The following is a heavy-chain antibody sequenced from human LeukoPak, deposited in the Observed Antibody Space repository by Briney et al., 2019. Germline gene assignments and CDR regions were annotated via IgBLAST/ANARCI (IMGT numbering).Heavy chain of an antibody. V-gene: IGHV4-59*01. J-gene: IGHJ3*02. CDR3: ARDRGDYYDSSGYLIDAFDI. CDR2: IYYSGST. CDR1: GGAISSYY. Sequence: SETLSLTCTVSGGAISSYYWSWIRQPPGKGLEWIGYIYYSGSTNYNPSLKSRVTISVDTSKNQFSLKLSSVTAADTAVYYCARDRGDYYDSSGYLIDAFDIWGQGTMVTVSS. D-gene: IGHD3-22*01.